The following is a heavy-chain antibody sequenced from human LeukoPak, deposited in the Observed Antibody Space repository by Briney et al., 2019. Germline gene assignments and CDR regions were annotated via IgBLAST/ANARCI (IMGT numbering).Heavy chain of an antibody. CDR3: ARNMGN. Sequence: NPSETLSLTCTVSGGSISSGSYYWSWIRQPAGKGLEWIGRIYTSGSTNYNPSLKSRVTISVDTSKNQFSLKLSSVTAADTAVYYCARNMGNWGQGTLVTVSS. J-gene: IGHJ4*02. CDR2: IYTSGST. CDR1: GGSISSGSYY. V-gene: IGHV4-61*02. D-gene: IGHD7-27*01.